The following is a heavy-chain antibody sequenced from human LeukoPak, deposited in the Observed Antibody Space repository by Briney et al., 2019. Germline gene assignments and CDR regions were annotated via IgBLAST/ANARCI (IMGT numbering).Heavy chain of an antibody. J-gene: IGHJ3*02. Sequence: ASETLSLTCTVSGGSISSGDYYWSWIRQPPGKGLEWIGYIYYSGSTYYNPSVKSRVTISVDTSKNQFSLKLSSVTAADTSVYYCAQMRCGVYSNAFDIWGQGTMVTISA. CDR3: AQMRCGVYSNAFDI. CDR1: GGSISSGDYY. CDR2: IYYSGST. D-gene: IGHD6-13*01. V-gene: IGHV4-30-4*08.